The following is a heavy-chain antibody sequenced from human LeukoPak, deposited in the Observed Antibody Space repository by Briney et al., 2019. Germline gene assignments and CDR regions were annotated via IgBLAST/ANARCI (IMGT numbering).Heavy chain of an antibody. CDR2: IYTSGSA. Sequence: PSETLSLTCTVSGGSISSGSYYWSWIRQPAGKGLEWIGRIYTSGSANYNPSLKSRVTISVVTSKNQFSLKLSSVTAADTAVYYCARNSGSYAGIDYWGQGTLVTVSS. CDR3: ARNSGSYAGIDY. CDR1: GGSISSGSYY. J-gene: IGHJ4*02. D-gene: IGHD1-26*01. V-gene: IGHV4-61*02.